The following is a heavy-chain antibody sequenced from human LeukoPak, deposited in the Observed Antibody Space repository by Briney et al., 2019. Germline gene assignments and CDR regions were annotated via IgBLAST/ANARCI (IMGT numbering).Heavy chain of an antibody. CDR3: ARDGRHYYDSSGYYY. J-gene: IGHJ4*02. CDR2: MNPNSGNT. Sequence: ASVKVSCKASGYTFTSYDINWVRQATGQGLEWMGWMNPNSGNTGYAQKFQGRVTMTRNTSISTAYMELSSPRSEDTAVYYCARDGRHYYDSSGYYYWGQGTLVTVSS. V-gene: IGHV1-8*01. D-gene: IGHD3-22*01. CDR1: GYTFTSYD.